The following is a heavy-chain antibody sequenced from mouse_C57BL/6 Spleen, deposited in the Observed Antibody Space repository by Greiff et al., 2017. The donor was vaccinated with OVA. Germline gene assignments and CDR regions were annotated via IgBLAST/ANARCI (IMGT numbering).Heavy chain of an antibody. CDR1: GFTFSDYG. V-gene: IGHV5-17*01. CDR3: ARPTYSDYDEGAWFAY. CDR2: ISSGNGTI. J-gene: IGHJ3*01. D-gene: IGHD2-4*01. Sequence: EVQGVESGGGLVKPGGSLKLSRAASGFTFSDYGMHWVRQAPGKGLEWVAYISSGNGTIYYADTVKGRFTISRDNAKNTLFLQMTSLRSEDPATYYCARPTYSDYDEGAWFAYWGQGTLVTVSA.